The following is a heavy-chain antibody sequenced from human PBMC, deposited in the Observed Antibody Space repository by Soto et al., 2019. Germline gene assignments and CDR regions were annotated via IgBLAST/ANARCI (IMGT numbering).Heavy chain of an antibody. CDR1: GGSVSSGSYY. J-gene: IGHJ6*02. D-gene: IGHD5-18*01. CDR3: AGSPTWIQLYSPFHYYYGMDV. Sequence: QVQLQESGPGLVKPSETLSLTCTVSGGSVSSGSYYWSWIRQPPGKGLEWIGYIYYSGSTNYNPSLKSRVTTSVDTSKDRFSLKLSSVTAADTAVYYCAGSPTWIQLYSPFHYYYGMDVWGQGTTVTVSS. V-gene: IGHV4-61*01. CDR2: IYYSGST.